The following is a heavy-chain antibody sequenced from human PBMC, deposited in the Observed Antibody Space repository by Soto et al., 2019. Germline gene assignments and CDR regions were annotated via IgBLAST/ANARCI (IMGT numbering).Heavy chain of an antibody. CDR2: IRSKANSYAT. CDR1: GFTFSGSA. V-gene: IGHV3-73*01. CDR3: VSSSGWLFDY. Sequence: GGSLRLSCAASGFTFSGSAMHWVRQASGKGLEWVGRIRSKANSYATAYAASVKGRFTISRDDSKNTAYLQMNSLKTEDTAVFYCVSSSGWLFDYWGQGTLVTVSS. D-gene: IGHD6-19*01. J-gene: IGHJ4*02.